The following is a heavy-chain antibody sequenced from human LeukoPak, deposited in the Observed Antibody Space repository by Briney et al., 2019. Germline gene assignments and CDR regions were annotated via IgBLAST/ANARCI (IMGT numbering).Heavy chain of an antibody. V-gene: IGHV3-66*01. CDR3: AREDGSGSLYYYGMDV. J-gene: IGHJ6*02. CDR2: IYSGGST. D-gene: IGHD3-10*01. Sequence: GGSLRLSCAASGFTFSYYYMSGVRQAPGKGLEWVSVIYSGGSTYYADSVKGRFTISRDNSKNTLYLQMNSLRAEDTAVYYCAREDGSGSLYYYGMDVWGQGTTVTVSS. CDR1: GFTFSYYY.